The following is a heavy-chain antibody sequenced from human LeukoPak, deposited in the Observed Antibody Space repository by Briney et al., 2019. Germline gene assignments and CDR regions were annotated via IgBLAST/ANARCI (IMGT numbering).Heavy chain of an antibody. D-gene: IGHD3/OR15-3a*01. V-gene: IGHV7-4-1*02. CDR1: GYTFTNYA. CDR3: ARGTSGLVTTNDY. CDR2: INTNTGNP. J-gene: IGHJ4*02. Sequence: ASVKVSCKASGYTFTNYAMNWVRQAPGQGLEWMGWINTNTGNPSYAQGFTGRFVSSLDTSVSTAYLHIISLKAEDTAVYYCARGTSGLVTTNDYWGQGTLVTVSS.